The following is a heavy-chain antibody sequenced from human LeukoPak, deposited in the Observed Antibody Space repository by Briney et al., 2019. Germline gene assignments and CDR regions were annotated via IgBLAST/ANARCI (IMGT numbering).Heavy chain of an antibody. V-gene: IGHV3-48*01. CDR3: AKHSLHRVVVVAATTAEVSNY. J-gene: IGHJ4*02. CDR2: ITASSSTI. Sequence: PGGSLRLSCTASGFPFSTSNMNWVRQAPGKGLEWLSYITASSSTIYYADSVKGRFTISRDNAKNSAYLQMNSLRADDTAVYYCAKHSLHRVVVVAATTAEVSNYWGQGTLVTVSS. D-gene: IGHD2-15*01. CDR1: GFPFSTSN.